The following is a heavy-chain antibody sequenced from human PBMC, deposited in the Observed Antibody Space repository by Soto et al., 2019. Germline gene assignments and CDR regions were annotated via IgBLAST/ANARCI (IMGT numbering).Heavy chain of an antibody. V-gene: IGHV1-69*15. CDR2: IVPIFKAP. CDR3: ARSKVGARAPWDL. CDR1: GGTFNTYA. D-gene: IGHD1-26*01. J-gene: IGHJ5*02. Sequence: QVQLVQSGAEVRKPGSSVKVSCKASGGTFNTYAISWVRQAPGQGLELMGSIVPIFKAPSYAQKFQGRVTITADESTNTVYMELRSLTSDDTAVFYCARSKVGARAPWDLWGQGTLVTVSS.